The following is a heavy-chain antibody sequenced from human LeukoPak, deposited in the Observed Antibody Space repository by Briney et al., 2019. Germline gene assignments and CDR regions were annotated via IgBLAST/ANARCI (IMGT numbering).Heavy chain of an antibody. CDR3: ARQDGDYHFDY. Sequence: SETLSLTCTVSGGSISNYYWGWIRQPPGKGLEWIGSIYYSGSTYYNPSLKSRVTISVDTSKNQFSLKLSSVTAADTAVYYCARQDGDYHFDYWGQGTLVTVSS. CDR1: GGSISNYY. V-gene: IGHV4-39*01. D-gene: IGHD4-17*01. J-gene: IGHJ4*02. CDR2: IYYSGST.